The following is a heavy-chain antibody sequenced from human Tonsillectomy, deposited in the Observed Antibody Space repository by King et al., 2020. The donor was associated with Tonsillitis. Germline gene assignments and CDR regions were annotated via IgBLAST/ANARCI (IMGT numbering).Heavy chain of an antibody. CDR2: INHSGST. V-gene: IGHV4-34*01. D-gene: IGHD2-15*01. Sequence: VQLQQWGAGLLKPSETLSLTCAVYGGSFSAYYWTWIRQPPGKGLEWIGEINHSGSTNYNPSLKRRVIISVDTSTNRFSLNMSSLTAADTAVYYCARRGGGCPRLDPWGQGTLVTVSS. CDR1: GGSFSAYY. CDR3: ARRGGGCPRLDP. J-gene: IGHJ5*02.